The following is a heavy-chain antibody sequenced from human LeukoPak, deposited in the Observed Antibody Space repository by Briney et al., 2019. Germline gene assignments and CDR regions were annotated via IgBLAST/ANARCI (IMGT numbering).Heavy chain of an antibody. J-gene: IGHJ3*02. D-gene: IGHD2-2*01. Sequence: PSETLSLTCTASGGSISSYYWSWIRQPPGKGLEWIGYIHYSGSTNYNPSLKSRVTISVDTSKNQFSLKLSSVTAADKAVYYCARGEGDCSSTSCYLDAFDIWGQGTMVTVSS. CDR1: GGSISSYY. V-gene: IGHV4-59*01. CDR2: IHYSGST. CDR3: ARGEGDCSSTSCYLDAFDI.